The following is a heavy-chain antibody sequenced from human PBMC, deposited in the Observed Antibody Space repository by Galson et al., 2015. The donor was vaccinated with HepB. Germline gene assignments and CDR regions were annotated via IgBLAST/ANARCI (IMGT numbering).Heavy chain of an antibody. D-gene: IGHD2-2*01. V-gene: IGHV3-48*03. CDR3: ARLDCSSTTCSQNYYGMDV. Sequence: SLRLSCAASGFTFGRYEMNWVRQAPGKGLEWVSYIRSSGSTMYYAGSVKGRFTISRDNAKSSLYLQMNNLRAEDTAVYYCARLDCSSTTCSQNYYGMDVWGRGTTVTVSS. CDR2: IRSSGSTM. CDR1: GFTFGRYE. J-gene: IGHJ6*02.